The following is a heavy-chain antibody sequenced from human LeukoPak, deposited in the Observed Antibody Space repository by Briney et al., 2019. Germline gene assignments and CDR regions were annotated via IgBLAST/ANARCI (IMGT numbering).Heavy chain of an antibody. CDR2: ISSSGSML. J-gene: IGHJ4*02. Sequence: GGSLRLSCTVSGFTFSDYYMSWVRQAPGKGLEWDSYISSSGSMLHYADSVEGRFTISRDNAKNSLYLQMSSLRVEDTAVYYCTRRPYSSSWYYFDYWGQGTLVTVSS. CDR3: TRRPYSSSWYYFDY. D-gene: IGHD6-13*01. V-gene: IGHV3-11*04. CDR1: GFTFSDYY.